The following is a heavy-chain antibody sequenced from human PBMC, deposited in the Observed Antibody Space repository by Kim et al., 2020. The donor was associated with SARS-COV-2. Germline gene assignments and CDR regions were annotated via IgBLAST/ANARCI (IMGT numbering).Heavy chain of an antibody. J-gene: IGHJ4*02. CDR2: ISAYNGNT. Sequence: ASVKVSCKASGYTFTSYGISWVRQAPGQGLEWMGWISAYNGNTNYAQKLQGRVTMTTDTSTSTAYMELRSLRSDDTAVYYCARGDITMVRGFMLLRAFDYWGQGTLVTVSS. CDR3: ARGDITMVRGFMLLRAFDY. V-gene: IGHV1-18*04. CDR1: GYTFTSYG. D-gene: IGHD3-10*01.